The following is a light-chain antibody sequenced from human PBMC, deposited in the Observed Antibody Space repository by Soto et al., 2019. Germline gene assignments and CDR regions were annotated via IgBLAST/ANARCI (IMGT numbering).Light chain of an antibody. CDR1: QRVXNN. Sequence: IVMTQSPVTLSASPGERATLSCRASQRVXNNVAWYQQKPGQAPRVLXDNASNRATGSPARLSGSGSGTDFTLTISRLDPEDFAVYYCQQYGSAPWTFGQGTKVDIK. CDR3: QQYGSAPWT. CDR2: NAS. V-gene: IGKV3-20*01. J-gene: IGKJ1*01.